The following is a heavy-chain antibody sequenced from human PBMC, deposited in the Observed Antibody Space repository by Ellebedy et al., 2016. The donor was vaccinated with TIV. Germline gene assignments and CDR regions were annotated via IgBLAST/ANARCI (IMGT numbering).Heavy chain of an antibody. CDR1: GYIFTNYW. CDR2: IDPSDSDT. Sequence: GESLKISXKNSGYIFTNYWLSWVRQTPGKGLEWMAKIDPSDSDTRYSPSFQGQVTISADKSISTAYLQWSSLKASDTAMYYCARVVAGRMGYWGQGTLVTVSS. D-gene: IGHD6-19*01. J-gene: IGHJ4*02. V-gene: IGHV5-51*01. CDR3: ARVVAGRMGY.